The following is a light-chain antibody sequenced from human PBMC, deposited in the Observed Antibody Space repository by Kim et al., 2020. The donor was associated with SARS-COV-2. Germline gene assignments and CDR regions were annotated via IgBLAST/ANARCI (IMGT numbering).Light chain of an antibody. CDR3: SSYTSSSTSYV. Sequence: QSALTQPASVSGSPGQSITISCTGTSSDVGGYNYVSWYKQHPGKAPKLMIYDVSNRPSGVSNRFSGSKSGNTASLTISGLQAEDEADYYCSSYTSSSTSYVFGTGTKVTVL. CDR2: DVS. CDR1: SSDVGGYNY. V-gene: IGLV2-14*03. J-gene: IGLJ1*01.